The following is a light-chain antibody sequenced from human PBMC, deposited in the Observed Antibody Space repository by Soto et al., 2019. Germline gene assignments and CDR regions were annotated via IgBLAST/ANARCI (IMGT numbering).Light chain of an antibody. Sequence: QSALTQPASVAGSPGQSITISCTGSNTDVGDYNYASWYQQHPGKAPKLMIYDVSKRPSGVPDRFSGSKSGNTASLTISGLQAEDEADYYCCSYAGSYTFVFGGGTKLTVL. CDR3: CSYAGSYTFV. J-gene: IGLJ2*01. V-gene: IGLV2-11*01. CDR2: DVS. CDR1: NTDVGDYNY.